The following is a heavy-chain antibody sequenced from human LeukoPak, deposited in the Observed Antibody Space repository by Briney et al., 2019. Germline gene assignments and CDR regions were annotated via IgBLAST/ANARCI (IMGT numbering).Heavy chain of an antibody. V-gene: IGHV5-51*01. CDR2: IYPGDSDT. D-gene: IGHD5-24*01. CDR1: GYRFSSYW. CDR3: ARRRDGYNFPDF. J-gene: IGHJ4*02. Sequence: GESLKISCQGSGYRFSSYWIGWVRQMPGKGLEWMGIIYPGDSDTRYSPSFQGQVTISADKSISTAYLQWSSLKASDTAIYYCARRRDGYNFPDFWGQGTLVTVSS.